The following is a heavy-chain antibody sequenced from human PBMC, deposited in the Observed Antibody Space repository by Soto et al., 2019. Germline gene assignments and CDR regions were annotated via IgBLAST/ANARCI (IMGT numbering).Heavy chain of an antibody. D-gene: IGHD1-26*01. J-gene: IGHJ1*01. Sequence: QVQLVQSGAEVKKPGSAVKVSCKASGGTFSSYAISWVRQAPGQGRQWMGGIIPIFGTANYEQKFQGRVTIAADKSTSTAYMELSSLRSEDTAVYYCARGGAGYFQHWGQGTLVTVSS. CDR2: IIPIFGTA. V-gene: IGHV1-69*06. CDR3: ARGGAGYFQH. CDR1: GGTFSSYA.